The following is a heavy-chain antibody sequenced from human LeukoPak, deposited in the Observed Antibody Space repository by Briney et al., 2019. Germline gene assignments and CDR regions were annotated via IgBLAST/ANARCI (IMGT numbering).Heavy chain of an antibody. V-gene: IGHV4-31*03. CDR1: GGSISTVGYY. Sequence: SQTLSLTCTVSGGSISTVGYYWNWIRQHPGKGLEWIGYIFYSGSTYYSPSLKSRINISLDTSKNLFSLKLSSVTAADTAVYYCAREVATGVGYYGMDVWGQGTTVTVSS. D-gene: IGHD1-14*01. CDR3: AREVATGVGYYGMDV. CDR2: IFYSGST. J-gene: IGHJ6*02.